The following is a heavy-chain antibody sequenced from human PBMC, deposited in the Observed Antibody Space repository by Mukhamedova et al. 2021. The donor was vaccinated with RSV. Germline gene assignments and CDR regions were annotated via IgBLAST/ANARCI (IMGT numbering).Heavy chain of an antibody. Sequence: GFSFSNYSMNWVRQAPGKGLEWVSSINRSGAYKYYADSGRGRFIISRDNTKNVMYLQMNSLRAEDTAVYYCARAEDYDSTGLDF. V-gene: IGHV3-21*06. D-gene: IGHD3-22*01. J-gene: IGHJ4*01. CDR1: GFSFSNYS. CDR3: ARAEDYDSTGLDF. CDR2: INRSGAYK.